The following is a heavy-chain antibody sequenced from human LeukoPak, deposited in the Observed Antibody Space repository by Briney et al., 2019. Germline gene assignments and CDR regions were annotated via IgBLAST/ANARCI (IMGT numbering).Heavy chain of an antibody. CDR1: GGTFSSYA. Sequence: ASVKVSCKASGGTFSSYAISWVRQAPGQGLEWMGGIIPIFGTANYAQKFQGRVTMTEDTSTDTAYMELSSLRSEDTAVYYCATVRRCSGGSCFSNWFDPWGQGTLVTVSS. CDR2: IIPIFGTA. CDR3: ATVRRCSGGSCFSNWFDP. J-gene: IGHJ5*02. V-gene: IGHV1-69*06. D-gene: IGHD2-15*01.